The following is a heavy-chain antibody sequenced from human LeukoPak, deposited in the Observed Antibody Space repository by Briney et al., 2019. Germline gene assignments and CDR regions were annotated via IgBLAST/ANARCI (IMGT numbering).Heavy chain of an antibody. CDR3: ARGYDTTGYFSY. V-gene: IGHV7-4-1*02. J-gene: IGHJ4*02. D-gene: IGHD3-22*01. Sequence: ASVKVSCKASGGTFSSYAISWVRQAPGQGLEWMGWIDTNTGNPTYAQGFTGRFVFSLDTSVSTSYLQINSLKAEDTAVYCCARGYDTTGYFSYWGQGTLVTVSS. CDR2: IDTNTGNP. CDR1: GGTFSSYA.